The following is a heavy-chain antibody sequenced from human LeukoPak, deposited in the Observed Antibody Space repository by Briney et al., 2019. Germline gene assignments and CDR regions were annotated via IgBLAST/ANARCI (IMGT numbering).Heavy chain of an antibody. V-gene: IGHV3-48*03. Sequence: GGSLRVSCAASGYTFSSYEMNWVRQAPGKGLEWVSYISSSGSTIYYADSVKGRFTISRDNSKNTLYPQMNSLRAEDTAVYYCAKSYYYDSSGFDYWGQGTLVTVSS. CDR1: GYTFSSYE. D-gene: IGHD3-22*01. CDR2: ISSSGSTI. CDR3: AKSYYYDSSGFDY. J-gene: IGHJ4*02.